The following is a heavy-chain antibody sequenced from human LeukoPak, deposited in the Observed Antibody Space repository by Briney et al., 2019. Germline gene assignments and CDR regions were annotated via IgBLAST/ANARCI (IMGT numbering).Heavy chain of an antibody. CDR1: GYTFTSYG. Sequence: ASVKVSCKASGYTFTSYGISWVRQAPGQGLEWMGWISAYNGNTNYAQKLQGRVTMTTDTSTSTAYMELRSLRSDDTAVYYCARGWRPTQYYYDSSGALPHYWGQGTLVTVSS. J-gene: IGHJ4*02. V-gene: IGHV1-18*01. D-gene: IGHD3-22*01. CDR3: ARGWRPTQYYYDSSGALPHY. CDR2: ISAYNGNT.